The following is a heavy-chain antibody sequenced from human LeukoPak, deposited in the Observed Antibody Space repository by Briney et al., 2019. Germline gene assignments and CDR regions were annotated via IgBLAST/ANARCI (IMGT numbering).Heavy chain of an antibody. V-gene: IGHV3-9*01. CDR3: ARDQQNDRDYGMDV. D-gene: IGHD1-1*01. Sequence: PGRSLRLSCAASGFTFDDSAMHWVRQAPGKGLEWVSGISWNSGNIHYADSVKGRFTISRDNSKNTLYLQMNSLRAEDTAVYYCARDQQNDRDYGMDVWGQGTTVTVSS. CDR2: ISWNSGNI. CDR1: GFTFDDSA. J-gene: IGHJ6*02.